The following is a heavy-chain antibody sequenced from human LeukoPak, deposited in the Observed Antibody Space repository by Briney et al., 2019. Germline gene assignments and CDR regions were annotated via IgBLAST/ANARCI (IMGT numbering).Heavy chain of an antibody. CDR3: ARDGYYDILTGYYDPKFDY. D-gene: IGHD3-9*01. Sequence: ASVKVSCKASGYTFTSYGISWVRQAPGQGLEWMGWISAYNGNTNYAQELQGRVTMTTDTSTSTAYMELRSLRSDDTAVYYCARDGYYDILTGYYDPKFDYWGQGTLVTVSS. V-gene: IGHV1-18*04. J-gene: IGHJ4*02. CDR2: ISAYNGNT. CDR1: GYTFTSYG.